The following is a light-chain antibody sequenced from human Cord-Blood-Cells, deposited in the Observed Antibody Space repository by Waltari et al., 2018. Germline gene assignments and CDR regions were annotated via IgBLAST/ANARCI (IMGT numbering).Light chain of an antibody. V-gene: IGKV3-15*01. CDR2: GAS. CDR1: QSVSSN. Sequence: TVIPESPGTLSVSPGEGAPCACRARQSVSSNVAWYQQKPGQAPRLLIYGASTRATGIPARFSGSGSGTEFTLTISSLQSEDFAVYYCQQYDNWPPYTFGQGTKREIK. J-gene: IGKJ2*01. CDR3: QQYDNWPPYT.